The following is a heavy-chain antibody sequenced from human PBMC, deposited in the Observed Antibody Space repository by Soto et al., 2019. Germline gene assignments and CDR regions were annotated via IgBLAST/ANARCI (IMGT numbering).Heavy chain of an antibody. CDR3: AHSSYYYDSSGYYLDY. V-gene: IGHV2-5*02. D-gene: IGHD3-22*01. Sequence: QITLKESGPTLVKPTQTLTLTCTFSGFSLSTSGVGVGWIRQPPGKALEWLALIYWDDDKRYSPSLKSRLTITKDTSKNQVVLTMTNMDPVDTATYYCAHSSYYYDSSGYYLDYWGQGTLVTVSS. CDR1: GFSLSTSGVG. CDR2: IYWDDDK. J-gene: IGHJ4*02.